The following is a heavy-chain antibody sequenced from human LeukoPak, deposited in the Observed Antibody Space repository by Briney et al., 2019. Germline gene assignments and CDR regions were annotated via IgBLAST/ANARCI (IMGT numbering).Heavy chain of an antibody. Sequence: PGGSLRLSCAASGFTFSSYAMHWVRQAPGKGLEWVAVISYDGSNKYYADSVKGRFTISRDNSKNTLYLQMNSLRAEDTAVYYCARGRPRVMYYFDYWGQGTLVTVSS. J-gene: IGHJ4*02. D-gene: IGHD3-16*01. CDR3: ARGRPRVMYYFDY. CDR2: ISYDGSNK. CDR1: GFTFSSYA. V-gene: IGHV3-30*04.